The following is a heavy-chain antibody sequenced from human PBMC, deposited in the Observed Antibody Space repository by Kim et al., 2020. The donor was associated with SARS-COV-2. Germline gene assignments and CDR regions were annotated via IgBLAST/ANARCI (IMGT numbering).Heavy chain of an antibody. J-gene: IGHJ5*02. V-gene: IGHV3-23*01. CDR3: AKGGCTSGFCFSMKGLDP. CDR2: ISGGVGGT. D-gene: IGHD2-8*01. CDR1: GFTLSHYA. Sequence: GGSLRLSCAASGFTLSHYAMTWVRQAPEKGLEWVSSISGGVGGTYYADSLKGRFTISRDNSKNTLYLQMNSLRAEDTALYYCAKGGCTSGFCFSMKGLDPWGQGTLVTVSS.